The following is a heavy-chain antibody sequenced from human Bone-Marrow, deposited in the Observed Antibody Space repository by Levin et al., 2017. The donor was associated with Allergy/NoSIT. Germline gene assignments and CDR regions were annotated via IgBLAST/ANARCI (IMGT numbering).Heavy chain of an antibody. CDR1: GFTFSSYA. V-gene: IGHV3-30-3*01. J-gene: IGHJ4*02. Sequence: GGSPRLSCAASGFTFSSYAMHWVRQAPGKGLEWVAVISYDGSNKYYADSVKGRFTISRDNSKNTLYLQMNSLRAEDTAVYYCARDLGLHFSLDYWGQGTLVTVSS. CDR3: ARDLGLHFSLDY. D-gene: IGHD3-3*02. CDR2: ISYDGSNK.